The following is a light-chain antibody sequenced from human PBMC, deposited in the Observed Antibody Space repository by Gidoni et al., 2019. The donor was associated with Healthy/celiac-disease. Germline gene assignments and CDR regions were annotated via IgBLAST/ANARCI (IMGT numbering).Light chain of an antibody. V-gene: IGKV1-8*01. Sequence: AIRLTPSPSSFSASTGDRVTITCRASQGISSYLAWYQQKPGTAPKLLIYAASTLPSGVPSRCSGRGSGTDFTITISRLQSEDFATYYWQQDYSYPFTFXGXTKVEIK. CDR3: QQDYSYPFT. CDR1: QGISSY. CDR2: AAS. J-gene: IGKJ4*02.